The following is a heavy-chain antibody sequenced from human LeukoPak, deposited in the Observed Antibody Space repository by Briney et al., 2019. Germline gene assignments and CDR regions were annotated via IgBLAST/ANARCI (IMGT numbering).Heavy chain of an antibody. Sequence: GGSLRLSCAASGFTFSSYAMSWVRQAPGKGLEWVSAISGSGGSTYYADSVKGRFTISRDNSKNTLYLQMNSLRAEDTAVYYCARDPNDYYDSSGYYPIPDWGQGTLVTVSS. V-gene: IGHV3-23*01. CDR2: ISGSGGST. CDR3: ARDPNDYYDSSGYYPIPD. J-gene: IGHJ4*02. D-gene: IGHD3-22*01. CDR1: GFTFSSYA.